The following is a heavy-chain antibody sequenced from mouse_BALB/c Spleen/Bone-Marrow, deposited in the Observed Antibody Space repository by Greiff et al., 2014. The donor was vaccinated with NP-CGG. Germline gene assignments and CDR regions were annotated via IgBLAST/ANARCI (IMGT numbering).Heavy chain of an antibody. J-gene: IGHJ2*01. V-gene: IGHV1-7*01. CDR3: ARDDYDDY. Sequence: QVQLQQSGAELAKPGASVKMSCKASGYTFTNYWMHWVKQRPGQGLEWIGCINLSTDYTEYNQKFKDKATLTADKSSSTAYMQLSSLTSEDSAVYYCARDDYDDYWGQGTTLTVSS. CDR1: GYTFTNYW. D-gene: IGHD2-4*01. CDR2: INLSTDYT.